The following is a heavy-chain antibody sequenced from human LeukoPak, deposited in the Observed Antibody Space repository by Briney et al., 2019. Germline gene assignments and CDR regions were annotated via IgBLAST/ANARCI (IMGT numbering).Heavy chain of an antibody. J-gene: IGHJ6*03. D-gene: IGHD3-10*01. CDR2: ISYDGSNK. Sequence: GGSLRLSCAASGFTFSSYAMHWVRQAPGKGLEWVAVISYDGSNKYYADSVKGRFTISRDNSKNTLYLQMNSLRAEDTAVYYCARGPDMVRGVPTYYYYYMDVWGKGTTVTVSS. V-gene: IGHV3-30*04. CDR1: GFTFSSYA. CDR3: ARGPDMVRGVPTYYYYYMDV.